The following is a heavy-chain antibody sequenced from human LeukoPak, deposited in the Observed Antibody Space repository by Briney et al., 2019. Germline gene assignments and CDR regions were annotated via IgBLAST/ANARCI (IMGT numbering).Heavy chain of an antibody. V-gene: IGHV4-38-2*02. CDR1: GYSISSGNY. J-gene: IGHJ6*03. Sequence: SETLSLTCSASGYSISSGNYWGWIRQPPGKGLEWIGSIHHSGTTYYNPSLKSRVAISVDTSKNQFSLKLSSVTAADTAVFYCAREALIEGFYYYMDVWGKGTTVTVSS. CDR2: IHHSGTT. D-gene: IGHD3-22*01. CDR3: AREALIEGFYYYMDV.